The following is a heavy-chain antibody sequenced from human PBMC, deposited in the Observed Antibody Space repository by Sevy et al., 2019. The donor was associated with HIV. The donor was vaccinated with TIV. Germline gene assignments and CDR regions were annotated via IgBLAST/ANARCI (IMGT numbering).Heavy chain of an antibody. J-gene: IGHJ5*02. Sequence: GGSPRLSCAASGFTFSSYAMSWVRQAPGKGMEWVSAITGTGSSTNYADSVKGRFTISRDNSKNTLYLQMNSLRAEDTAVYYCAKGGIWSPPTWFDPWGQGTLVTVSS. V-gene: IGHV3-23*01. CDR2: ITGTGSST. CDR1: GFTFSSYA. CDR3: AKGGIWSPPTWFDP. D-gene: IGHD3-3*01.